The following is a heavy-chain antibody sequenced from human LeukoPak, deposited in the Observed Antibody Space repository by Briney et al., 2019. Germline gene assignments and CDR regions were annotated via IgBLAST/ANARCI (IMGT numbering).Heavy chain of an antibody. V-gene: IGHV3-21*01. Sequence: GGSLGLSCAASGFTFSSYSMNWVRQAPGKGLEWVSSISSSSSYIYYADSVKGRFTISRDNAKNSLYLQMNSLRAEDTAVYYCASIWFGELLFDYWGQGTLVTVSS. J-gene: IGHJ4*02. CDR3: ASIWFGELLFDY. CDR2: ISSSSSYI. CDR1: GFTFSSYS. D-gene: IGHD3-10*01.